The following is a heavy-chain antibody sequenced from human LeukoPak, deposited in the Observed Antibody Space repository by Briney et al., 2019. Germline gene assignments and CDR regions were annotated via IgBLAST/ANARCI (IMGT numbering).Heavy chain of an antibody. CDR2: IYSGGST. V-gene: IGHV3-66*01. J-gene: IGHJ4*02. D-gene: IGHD6-13*01. Sequence: GGSLRLSCAASGFTVSSNYMSWVRQAPGKGLEWVSVIYSGGSTYYADSVKGRFTISRDNSKNTLYLQMNSLRAEDTAVYYCAKASVSWYPYYFDYWGQGTLVTVSS. CDR3: AKASVSWYPYYFDY. CDR1: GFTVSSNY.